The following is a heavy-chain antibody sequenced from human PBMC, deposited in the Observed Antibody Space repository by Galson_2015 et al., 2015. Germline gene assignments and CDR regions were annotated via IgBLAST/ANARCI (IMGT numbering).Heavy chain of an antibody. Sequence: SLRLPCGASGFTLGSSGLHWVRQGPGKGLEWGEVIWYDGSNKCYADSVKGRFTISRDNSKNTLYLQMNSLRAEDTAVYYCATPVAAPSAFDIWGQGTMVTVSS. CDR2: IWYDGSNK. CDR3: ATPVAAPSAFDI. J-gene: IGHJ3*02. D-gene: IGHD6-19*01. CDR1: GFTLGSSG. V-gene: IGHV3-33*01.